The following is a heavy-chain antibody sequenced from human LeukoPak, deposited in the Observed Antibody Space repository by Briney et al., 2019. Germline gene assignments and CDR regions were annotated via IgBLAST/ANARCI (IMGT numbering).Heavy chain of an antibody. CDR1: GGSISSSSYY. J-gene: IGHJ3*02. V-gene: IGHV4-39*07. CDR3: ARDRWTYYDFWSGYYTGAFDI. Sequence: PSETLSLTCTVSGGSISSSSYYWGWIRQPPGKGLEWIGSIYYSGSTYYNPSLKSRVTISVDTSKNQFSLKLSSVTAADTAVYYCARDRWTYYDFWSGYYTGAFDIWGQGTMVTVSS. CDR2: IYYSGST. D-gene: IGHD3-3*01.